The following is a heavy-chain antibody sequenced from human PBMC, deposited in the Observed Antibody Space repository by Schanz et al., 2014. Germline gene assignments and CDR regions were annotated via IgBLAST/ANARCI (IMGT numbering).Heavy chain of an antibody. CDR1: GYTFSSYG. CDR3: ARGGYSSGWYDRDIAHFDY. D-gene: IGHD6-19*01. V-gene: IGHV1-18*01. Sequence: QVHLVQSGAEVKKPGASVKVSCKASGYTFSSYGITWVRQAPGQGLEWMGWINGYNGHTLYAQKFQGRVTMTTDTSTSTAYMELRSLRSDDTAVYYCARGGYSSGWYDRDIAHFDYWGQGTLVTVSS. CDR2: INGYNGHT. J-gene: IGHJ4*02.